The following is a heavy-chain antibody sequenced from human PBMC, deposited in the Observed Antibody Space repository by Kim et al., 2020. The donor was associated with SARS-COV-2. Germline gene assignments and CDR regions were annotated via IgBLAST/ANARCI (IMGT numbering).Heavy chain of an antibody. Sequence: SETLSLTCTVSGGSVSSGSYYWSWIRQPPGKGLEWIGYIYYSGSTNYNPSLKSRVTISVDTSKNQFSLKLSSVTAADTAVYYCARDSTYYYDSSGYSDAFDIWGQGTMVTVSS. J-gene: IGHJ3*02. D-gene: IGHD3-22*01. CDR3: ARDSTYYYDSSGYSDAFDI. CDR1: GGSVSSGSYY. CDR2: IYYSGST. V-gene: IGHV4-61*01.